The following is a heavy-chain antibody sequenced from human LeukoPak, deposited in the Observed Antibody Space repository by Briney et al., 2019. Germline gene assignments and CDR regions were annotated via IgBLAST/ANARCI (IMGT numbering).Heavy chain of an antibody. D-gene: IGHD3-10*01. CDR2: IYYSGST. J-gene: IGHJ4*02. V-gene: IGHV4-39*01. CDR3: ARQGPSEYGSGSYYFDY. CDR1: GGSISSGRYY. Sequence: SETLSLTCTVSGGSISSGRYYWGWIRQPPGKGLERIGIIYYSGSTYYDRSLKSRLTISVDTPKNQFSLKLSSVTAAGTAVYYCARQGPSEYGSGSYYFDYWGQGTLVTVSS.